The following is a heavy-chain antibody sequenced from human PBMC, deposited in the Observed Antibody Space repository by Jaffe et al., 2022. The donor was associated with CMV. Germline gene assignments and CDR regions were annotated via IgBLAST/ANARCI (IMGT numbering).Heavy chain of an antibody. CDR3: ARDRWYSSSWYLGGYGMDV. D-gene: IGHD6-13*01. J-gene: IGHJ6*02. V-gene: IGHV1-18*01. Sequence: QVQLVQSGAEVKKPGASVKVSCKASGYTFTSYGISWVRQAPGQGLEWMGWISAYNGNTNYAQKLQGRVTMTTDTSTSTAYMELRSLRSDDTAVYYCARDRWYSSSWYLGGYGMDVWGQGTTVTVSS. CDR1: GYTFTSYG. CDR2: ISAYNGNT.